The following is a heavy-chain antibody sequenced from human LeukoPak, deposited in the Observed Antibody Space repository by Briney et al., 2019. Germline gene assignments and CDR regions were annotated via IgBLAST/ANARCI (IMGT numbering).Heavy chain of an antibody. CDR2: IYTSGTT. J-gene: IGHJ4*02. Sequence: PSETLSLTCTVSGGSMSPYYWNWIRQPAGKGLEWIGRIYTSGTTNYNPSLKSRVTISIDTSKNQFSLKLSSVTAADTAVYYCARGLWFGDENPPYFDYWGQGTLVTVSS. V-gene: IGHV4-4*07. CDR1: GGSMSPYY. D-gene: IGHD3-10*01. CDR3: ARGLWFGDENPPYFDY.